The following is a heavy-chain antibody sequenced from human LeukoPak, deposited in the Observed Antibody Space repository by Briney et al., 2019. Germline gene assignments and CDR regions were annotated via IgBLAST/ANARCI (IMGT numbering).Heavy chain of an antibody. CDR2: INAGNGNT. CDR3: ASWVAAEDSQLWLPDY. CDR1: GYTFTSYA. V-gene: IGHV1-3*01. Sequence: ASVKVSCKASGYTFTSYAMHWVRQAPGQRLEWMGWINAGNGNTKYSQKFQGRVTITRDTSASTAYMELSSLRSEDTAVYYCASWVAAEDSQLWLPDYWGQGTLVTVSS. D-gene: IGHD5-18*01. J-gene: IGHJ4*02.